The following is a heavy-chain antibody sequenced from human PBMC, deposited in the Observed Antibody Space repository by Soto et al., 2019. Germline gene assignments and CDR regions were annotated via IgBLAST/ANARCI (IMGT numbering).Heavy chain of an antibody. Sequence: QVQLVESGGGVVQPGRSLRLSCAASGFTFSSYGMHWVRQAPGKGLEWVAVIWYDGSYKYYADSVKGRFTISRDNSKNTLYLHMNSLRAEDTAVYYCARAGYSNNWYPVYFDYWGQGTLVTVSS. CDR3: ARAGYSNNWYPVYFDY. CDR2: IWYDGSYK. CDR1: GFTFSSYG. V-gene: IGHV3-33*01. J-gene: IGHJ4*02. D-gene: IGHD6-13*01.